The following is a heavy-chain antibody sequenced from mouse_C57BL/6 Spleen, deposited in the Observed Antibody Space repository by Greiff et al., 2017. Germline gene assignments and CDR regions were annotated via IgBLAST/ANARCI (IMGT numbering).Heavy chain of an antibody. Sequence: VQLQQSGAELVRPGASVKLSCTASGFNIKDDYMHWVKQRPEQGLEWIGWIDPENGDTEYASKFQGKATITADTSSNTAYLQLSSLTTEDTAVYYYTRGSGYPYYFDYWGQGTTLTVSS. CDR3: TRGSGYPYYFDY. CDR2: IDPENGDT. V-gene: IGHV14-4*01. CDR1: GFNIKDDY. J-gene: IGHJ2*01. D-gene: IGHD3-2*02.